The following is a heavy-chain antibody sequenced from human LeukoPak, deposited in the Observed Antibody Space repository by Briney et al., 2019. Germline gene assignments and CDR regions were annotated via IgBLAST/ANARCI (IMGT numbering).Heavy chain of an antibody. CDR1: GGSISSGGYY. D-gene: IGHD3-22*01. Sequence: MPSETLSLTCTVSGGSISSGGYYWSWIRQPPGKGLEWIGYIYHSGSTYYNPSLKSRVTISVDTSKNQFSLKLSSVTAADTAVYYCASDDSSGSSFDYWGQGTLVTVSS. J-gene: IGHJ4*02. V-gene: IGHV4-30-2*05. CDR2: IYHSGST. CDR3: ASDDSSGSSFDY.